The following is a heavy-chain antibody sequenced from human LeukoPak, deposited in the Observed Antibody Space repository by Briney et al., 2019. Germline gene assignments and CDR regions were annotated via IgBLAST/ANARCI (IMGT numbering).Heavy chain of an antibody. J-gene: IGHJ4*02. CDR1: GFSFTSYA. Sequence: PGGSLRLSCAASGFSFTSYAMSWVRQAPGKGLEWVSGINGGGDKTYYRDSVKGRITISRDNSKNTLYLQMNSLRAEDTAIYYCAKSRGSTLFDSWGQGTPVTVSS. CDR2: INGGGDKT. CDR3: AKSRGSTLFDS. V-gene: IGHV3-23*01. D-gene: IGHD1-26*01.